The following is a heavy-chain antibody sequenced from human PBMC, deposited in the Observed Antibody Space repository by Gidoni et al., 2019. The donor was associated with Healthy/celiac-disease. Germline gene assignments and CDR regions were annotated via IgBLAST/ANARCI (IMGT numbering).Heavy chain of an antibody. CDR3: ARAVMITFGGVIVLNWFDP. CDR2: IYSSGST. D-gene: IGHD3-16*02. Sequence: QLQLQESGPGLVKPSETLSLTGTVSGGSISSSSYYWGWIRQPPGKGLEWIGIIYSSGSTYYNPSLKSRVTISVDTSKNQFSLKLSSVTAADTAVYYCARAVMITFGGVIVLNWFDPWGQGTLVTVSS. V-gene: IGHV4-39*01. CDR1: GGSISSSSYY. J-gene: IGHJ5*02.